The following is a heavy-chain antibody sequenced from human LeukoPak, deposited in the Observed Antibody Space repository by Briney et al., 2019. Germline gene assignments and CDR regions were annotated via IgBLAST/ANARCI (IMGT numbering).Heavy chain of an antibody. CDR3: LKSTVYDSGGYYFFDY. CDR1: AFTLSHYA. V-gene: IGHV3-23*01. Sequence: GGSLTLSCAPAAFTLSHYAITWVRQAPGKGLEWVSGISVSGGSTNYADSVKGRFTISRDNSKNTLYLQMNSLRAEDTAVNYWLKSTVYDSGGYYFFDYWGQGTLVTVSS. D-gene: IGHD3-22*01. J-gene: IGHJ4*02. CDR2: ISVSGGST.